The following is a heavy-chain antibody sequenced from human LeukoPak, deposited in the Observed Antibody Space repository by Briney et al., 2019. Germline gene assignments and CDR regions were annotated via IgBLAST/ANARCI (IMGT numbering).Heavy chain of an antibody. CDR2: ISRTGLT. J-gene: IGHJ5*02. V-gene: IGHV4-34*01. CDR1: GGSFSGYY. Sequence: RASETLSLTCAVYGGSFSGYYWTLIRQTPGKGLEWIGEISRTGLTGSNPSLKSRVTIFVDSSKKQFSLRMTSVTAADTGVYYCARVPDITARPCDTWGPGTLVTVSS. CDR3: ARVPDITARPCDT. D-gene: IGHD1-1*01.